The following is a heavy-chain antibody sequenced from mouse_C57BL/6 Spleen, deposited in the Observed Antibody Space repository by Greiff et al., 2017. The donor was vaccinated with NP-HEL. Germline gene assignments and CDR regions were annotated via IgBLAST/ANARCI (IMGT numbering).Heavy chain of an antibody. J-gene: IGHJ2*01. D-gene: IGHD1-1*01. V-gene: IGHV1-82*01. CDR3: ARKGITTVVATEGYYFDY. CDR2: IYPGDGDT. CDR1: GYAFSSSW. Sequence: QVQLKQSGPELVKPGASVKISCKASGYAFSSSWMNWVKQRPGKGLEWIGRIYPGDGDTNYNGKFKGKATLTADKSSSTAYMQLSSLTSEDSAVYFCARKGITTVVATEGYYFDYWGQGTTLTVSS.